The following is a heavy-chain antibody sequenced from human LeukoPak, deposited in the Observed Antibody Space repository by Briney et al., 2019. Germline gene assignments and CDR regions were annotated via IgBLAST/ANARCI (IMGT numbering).Heavy chain of an antibody. V-gene: IGHV3-23*01. Sequence: PGGSLRLSCAASGFTFSSYAMSWVRQAPGKGLEWVSAISGSGGSTYYADSVKGRFTISRDNSKNTLYLQMNSLRAEDTAVYYCAKGGGYCSGTSCYAPDYWGQGTLVTVSS. CDR1: GFTFSSYA. CDR3: AKGGGYCSGTSCYAPDY. J-gene: IGHJ4*02. D-gene: IGHD2-2*01. CDR2: ISGSGGST.